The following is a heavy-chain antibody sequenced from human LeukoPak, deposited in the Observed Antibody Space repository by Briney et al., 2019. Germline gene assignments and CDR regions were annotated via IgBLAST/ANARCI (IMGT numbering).Heavy chain of an antibody. Sequence: SVKASCKASGFTFTSSAVQWVRQARGQRLEWIGWIVVGSGNTNYAQKFQERVTITRDMSTSTAYMELSSLRSEDTAVYYCAAARPGNLRFLEGRVLSYWGQGTLVTVSS. CDR3: AAARPGNLRFLEGRVLSY. J-gene: IGHJ4*02. D-gene: IGHD3-3*01. CDR2: IVVGSGNT. V-gene: IGHV1-58*01. CDR1: GFTFTSSA.